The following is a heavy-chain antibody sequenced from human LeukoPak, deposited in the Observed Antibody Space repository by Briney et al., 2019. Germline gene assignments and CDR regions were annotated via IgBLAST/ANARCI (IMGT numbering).Heavy chain of an antibody. J-gene: IGHJ6*03. Sequence: EASVKVSCKASGFTFTSSAMQWVRQARGQRLEWIGWIVVGSGNTNYAQKFQERVTITRDMSTSTAYMELSSLRSEDTAVYYCASVSSIAVELGYYYYMDVWGKGTTVTVSS. CDR2: IVVGSGNT. V-gene: IGHV1-58*02. CDR3: ASVSSIAVELGYYYYMDV. CDR1: GFTFTSSA. D-gene: IGHD6-19*01.